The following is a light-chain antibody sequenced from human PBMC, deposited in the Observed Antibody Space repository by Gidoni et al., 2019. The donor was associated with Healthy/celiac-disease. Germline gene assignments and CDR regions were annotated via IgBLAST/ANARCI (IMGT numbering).Light chain of an antibody. CDR1: KLGDKY. J-gene: IGLJ1*01. V-gene: IGLV3-1*01. Sequence: SYELTQPPSVSVSPGQTASITCSGDKLGDKYAFWYQQKPGQSPVLVIYQDSKRPSGIPERFSGSNSGNTATLTISGTQAMDEAYYYCQAWDFFGTGTKVTVL. CDR3: QAWDF. CDR2: QDS.